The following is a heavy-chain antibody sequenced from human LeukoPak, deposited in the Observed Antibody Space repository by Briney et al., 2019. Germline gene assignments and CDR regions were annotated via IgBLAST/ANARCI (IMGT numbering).Heavy chain of an antibody. CDR1: GFTFSSYA. D-gene: IGHD6-19*01. Sequence: GGSLRLSCAASGFTFSSYAMHWVRQAPGKGLEWVAVISYDGSNKYYADSVKGRFTISRDNSKNTLYLQMNSLRAEDTAVFYCARGSGYWYFDLWGRGTLVTVSS. J-gene: IGHJ2*01. CDR3: ARGSGYWYFDL. V-gene: IGHV3-30-3*01. CDR2: ISYDGSNK.